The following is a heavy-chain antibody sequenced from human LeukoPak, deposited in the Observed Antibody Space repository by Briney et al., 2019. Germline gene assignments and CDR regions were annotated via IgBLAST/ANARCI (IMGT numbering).Heavy chain of an antibody. CDR3: AREGMVRGVIQRLQPWFDP. D-gene: IGHD3-10*01. Sequence: ASVKVSCKASGYTFTGYYMHWVRQAPGQGLEWMGWINPNSGGTNYAQKFQGRVTMTRDTSISTAYMELSRLRSDDTAVYYCAREGMVRGVIQRLQPWFDPWGQGTLVTVSS. J-gene: IGHJ5*02. V-gene: IGHV1-2*02. CDR2: INPNSGGT. CDR1: GYTFTGYY.